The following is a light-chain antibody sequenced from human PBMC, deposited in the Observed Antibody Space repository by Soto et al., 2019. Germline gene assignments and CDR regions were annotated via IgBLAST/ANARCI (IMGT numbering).Light chain of an antibody. J-gene: IGLJ3*02. V-gene: IGLV2-14*01. CDR1: SSDVGGYNY. Sequence: QSALIQPASVSGSRGQSITISCTGASSDVGGYNYVSWYQQYPGKAPKLLIYEVNNRPSGISNRFSGSKSGNTASLTISGLQAEDEADYYCISYASRDTLLWVFGGGTKLTVL. CDR2: EVN. CDR3: ISYASRDTLLWV.